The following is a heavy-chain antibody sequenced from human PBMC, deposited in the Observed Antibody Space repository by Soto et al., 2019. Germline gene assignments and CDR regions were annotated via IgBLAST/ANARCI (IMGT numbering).Heavy chain of an antibody. D-gene: IGHD3-10*01. CDR3: ARDNYYYGSGGTDY. V-gene: IGHV1-18*01. Sequence: GASVKVSCKASGYTFTSYGISWVRQAPGQGLEWMGWISAYNGNTNYAQKLQGRVTMTTDTSTSTAYMELRSLRSDDTAVYYCARDNYYYGSGGTDYWGQGPLVTVSS. J-gene: IGHJ4*02. CDR2: ISAYNGNT. CDR1: GYTFTSYG.